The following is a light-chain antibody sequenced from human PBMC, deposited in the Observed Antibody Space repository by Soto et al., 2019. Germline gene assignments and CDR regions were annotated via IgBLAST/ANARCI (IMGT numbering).Light chain of an antibody. CDR1: SSNIGSNY. J-gene: IGLJ1*01. Sequence: QSVLTQPPSVSAAPGQRVTISCSGSSSNIGSNYVSWYQQHPGKAPKLMIYDVSKRPSGIPDRFSGSKSGNTASLTMSGLQAEDEADYYCCSYAGRYTWVFGTGTKLTVL. CDR3: CSYAGRYTWV. V-gene: IGLV2-11*01. CDR2: DVS.